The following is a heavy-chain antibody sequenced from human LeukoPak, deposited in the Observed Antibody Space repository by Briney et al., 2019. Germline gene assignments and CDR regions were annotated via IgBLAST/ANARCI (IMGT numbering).Heavy chain of an antibody. V-gene: IGHV5-51*01. CDR1: GYSFTSYW. D-gene: IGHD3-22*01. CDR3: ARRFSYYDSSGYYIPSGFDH. J-gene: IGHJ5*02. CDR2: IYPGDSDT. Sequence: GESLKISCKGSGYSFTSYWIGWVRQMPGKGLEWMGIIYPGDSDTRYSPSFQGQVTISADKSISTAYLQWSSLKASDTAMYYCARRFSYYDSSGYYIPSGFDHWGQGTLVTVSS.